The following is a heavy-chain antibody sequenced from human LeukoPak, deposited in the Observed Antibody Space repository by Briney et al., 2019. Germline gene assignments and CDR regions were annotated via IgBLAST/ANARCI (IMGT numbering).Heavy chain of an antibody. V-gene: IGHV3-23*01. J-gene: IGHJ4*02. Sequence: GGSLRLSCAASGFTFSSYAMSWVRQAPGKGLEWVSAISGSGGSTYYADSVKGRFTISRDNSKNTLYLQMNSLRAEDTAVYYCAKDLRSSSFSGADYWGQGTLVTVSS. CDR3: AKDLRSSSFSGADY. D-gene: IGHD6-13*01. CDR1: GFTFSSYA. CDR2: ISGSGGST.